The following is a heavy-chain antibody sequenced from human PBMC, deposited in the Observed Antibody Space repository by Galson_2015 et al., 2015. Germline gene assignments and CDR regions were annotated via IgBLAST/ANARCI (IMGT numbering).Heavy chain of an antibody. CDR3: VLITMVRGVIRGLNY. Sequence: SVKVSCKASGYTFTSYGISWVRQAPGQGLEWMGWISAYNGNTNYAQKLQGRVTMTTDTSTSTAYMELRSLRSDDTAVYYCVLITMVRGVIRGLNYWGQGTLVTVSS. D-gene: IGHD3-10*01. J-gene: IGHJ4*02. CDR1: GYTFTSYG. CDR2: ISAYNGNT. V-gene: IGHV1-18*04.